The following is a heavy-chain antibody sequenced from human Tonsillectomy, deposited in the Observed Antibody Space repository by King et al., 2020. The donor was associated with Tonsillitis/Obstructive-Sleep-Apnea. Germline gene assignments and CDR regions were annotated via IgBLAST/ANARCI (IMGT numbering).Heavy chain of an antibody. J-gene: IGHJ3*02. CDR2: IYPGDSNI. CDR1: GYSFTNYY. V-gene: IGHV5-51*01. D-gene: IGHD7-27*01. Sequence: QLVQSGAEVKKPGKSLKISCRTSGYSFTNYYIAWVRQMPGKGLEWMGIIYPGDSNIIYSPAFQGQVTISADKSFTTAYLQWSNLKASDTAMYYCASHQELGIGEFGAFDIWGQGTMVTVSS. CDR3: ASHQELGIGEFGAFDI.